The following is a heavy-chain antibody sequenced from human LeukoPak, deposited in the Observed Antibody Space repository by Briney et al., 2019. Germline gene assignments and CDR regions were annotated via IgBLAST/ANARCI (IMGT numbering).Heavy chain of an antibody. D-gene: IGHD2-2*01. J-gene: IGHJ4*02. CDR3: ARGGCSSASCAFDY. CDR2: ISSSSSHI. CDR1: GFTFNRCW. Sequence: GGSLRLSCVVSGFTFNRCWMNWVRQAPGKGLEWVSSISSSSSHIHYADSVKGRFTISRDNAKNSLYLQMNSLRAEDTAVYYCARGGCSSASCAFDYWGQGTLVTVSS. V-gene: IGHV3-21*01.